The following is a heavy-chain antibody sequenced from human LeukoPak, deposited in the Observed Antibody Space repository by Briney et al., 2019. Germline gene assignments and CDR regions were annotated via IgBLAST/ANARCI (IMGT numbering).Heavy chain of an antibody. D-gene: IGHD6-6*01. CDR2: INPNSGGT. V-gene: IGHV1-2*06. J-gene: IGHJ4*02. Sequence: ASVKVSCTASGYTFTGYYIHWVRQAPGQGLEWIGRINPNSGGTNYAQKCQGKVTMTRDTSISTAYMELSSLRSDDTAVYYCAAENIATLHWGQGTLVTVSS. CDR3: AAENIATLH. CDR1: GYTFTGYY.